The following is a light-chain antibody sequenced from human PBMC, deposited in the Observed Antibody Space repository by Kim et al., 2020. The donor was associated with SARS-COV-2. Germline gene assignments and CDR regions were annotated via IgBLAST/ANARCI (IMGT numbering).Light chain of an antibody. Sequence: RVTISCTGSISNIGAGYDVHWYQQLPGTAPKLLIYGNSNRPSGVPDRFSGSKSGTSASLAITGLQAEDEADYYCQSYDSSLSAVVFGGGTQLTVL. CDR1: ISNIGAGYD. CDR2: GNS. CDR3: QSYDSSLSAVV. V-gene: IGLV1-40*01. J-gene: IGLJ2*01.